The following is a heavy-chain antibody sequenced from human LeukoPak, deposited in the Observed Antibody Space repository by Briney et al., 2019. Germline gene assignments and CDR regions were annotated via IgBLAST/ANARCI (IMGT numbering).Heavy chain of an antibody. V-gene: IGHV4-4*07. CDR3: ARDNGAVAGPSDYFDY. CDR1: GYSISSSYY. D-gene: IGHD6-19*01. CDR2: IYTSGST. Sequence: SETLSLTCTVSGYSISSSYYWSWIRQPAGQGLEWIGRIYTSGSTNYNPSLKSRVTMSVDTSKNQFSLKLSSVTAADTAVYYCARDNGAVAGPSDYFDYWGQGTLVTVSS. J-gene: IGHJ4*02.